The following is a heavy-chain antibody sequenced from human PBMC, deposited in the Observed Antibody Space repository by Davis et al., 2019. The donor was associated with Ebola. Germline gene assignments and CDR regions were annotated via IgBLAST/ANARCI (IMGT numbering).Heavy chain of an antibody. Sequence: GESLKISCAASGFTFSTHSLNWVRQAPGKGLQWISFIDHTGRTSYYADSVKGRFTISRDNSKNTLYLQMNSLRAEDTAVYYCAKGGYCSSTSCYLYWYFDLWGRGTLVTVSS. CDR1: GFTFSTHS. CDR3: AKGGYCSSTSCYLYWYFDL. D-gene: IGHD2-2*01. CDR2: IDHTGRTS. V-gene: IGHV3-48*01. J-gene: IGHJ2*01.